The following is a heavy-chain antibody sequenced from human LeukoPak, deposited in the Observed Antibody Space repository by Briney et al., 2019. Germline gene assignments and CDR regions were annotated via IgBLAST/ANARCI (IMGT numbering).Heavy chain of an antibody. D-gene: IGHD3-10*01. J-gene: IGHJ4*02. Sequence: GGSLRLSCAASGFTFSSYDMHWVRQATGKGLEWVSAIGTAGDTYYPGSVKGRFTISRDNAKNSLYLQMNSLRAEDTAVYYCARSYYCGSGTYAPPAGHWGQGTLVTVSS. CDR3: ARSYYCGSGTYAPPAGH. CDR1: GFTFSSYD. CDR2: IGTAGDT. V-gene: IGHV3-13*01.